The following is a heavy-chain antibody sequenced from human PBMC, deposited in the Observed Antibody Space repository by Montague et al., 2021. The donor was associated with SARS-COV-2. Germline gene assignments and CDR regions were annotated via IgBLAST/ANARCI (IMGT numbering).Heavy chain of an antibody. CDR3: TSGREGNYNVMDV. J-gene: IGHJ6*04. CDR2: TYYMSKWYN. V-gene: IGHV6-1*01. CDR1: GDSVSSNSAT. Sequence: CAISGDSVSSNSATWNWVKQSPSRGLERLGRTYYMSKWYNDYAVSVRGRVTINPATSKNQFSLQLNSVTPEDTAIYYCTSGREGNYNVMDVWGKGTTVTVSS. D-gene: IGHD1-1*01.